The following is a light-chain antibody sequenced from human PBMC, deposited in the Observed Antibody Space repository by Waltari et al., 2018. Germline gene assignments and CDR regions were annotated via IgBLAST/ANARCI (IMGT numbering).Light chain of an antibody. V-gene: IGKV2D-29*01. J-gene: IGKJ4*01. Sequence: DIVVTQTPLSLSVTHGQPASISCKSSQTLLDSDGKTYLYWYLQRPGQPPQPLIYEVSNRFSGVPDRFRGSGSGTDFTLKISRVEADDVGVYYCLQTMELPLTFGGGTRVDIK. CDR2: EVS. CDR1: QTLLDSDGKTY. CDR3: LQTMELPLT.